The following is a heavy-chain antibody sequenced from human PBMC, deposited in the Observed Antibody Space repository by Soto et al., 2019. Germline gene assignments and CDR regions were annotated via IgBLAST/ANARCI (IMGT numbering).Heavy chain of an antibody. CDR1: GFTVSSNY. J-gene: IGHJ6*02. D-gene: IGHD2-8*01. CDR2: IYSGGST. V-gene: IGHV3-53*01. CDR3: ARSPWRDGEAGLLVCMDDCMDV. Sequence: EVQLVESGGGLIQPGGSLRLSCAASGFTVSSNYMSWVRQAPGKGLEWVSVIYSGGSTYYADSVKGRFTISRDNSKNTLYTHTNRLRAEDTAVYYCARSPWRDGEAGLLVCMDDCMDVWGHGTTVVFSS.